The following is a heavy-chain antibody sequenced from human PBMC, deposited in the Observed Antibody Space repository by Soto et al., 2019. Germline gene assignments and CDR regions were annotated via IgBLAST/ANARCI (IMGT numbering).Heavy chain of an antibody. D-gene: IGHD3-22*01. J-gene: IGHJ5*02. CDR2: IIPNDGGT. CDR1: GYSFTDHY. CDR3: ARGAFDRSGNYLAGWFDP. Sequence: QVQLVQSGAEGKKPGASVKISCKASGYSFTDHYIHWIRQAPGKGLEWMVWIIPNDGGTKYAQKFQDRINMTRDTAITTAYMDLGMLRSDDTAVYYCARGAFDRSGNYLAGWFDPWGQGTLVTVSS. V-gene: IGHV1-2*02.